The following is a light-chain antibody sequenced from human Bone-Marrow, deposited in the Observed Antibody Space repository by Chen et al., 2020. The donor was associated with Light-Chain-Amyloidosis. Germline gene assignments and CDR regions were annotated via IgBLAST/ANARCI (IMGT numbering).Light chain of an antibody. V-gene: IGLV6-57*01. J-gene: IGLJ3*02. CDR2: ADD. CDR3: QSYQGSSQGV. CDR1: SCSIATNY. Sequence: NFMLTQPHSVSESPGKTVIISCTRSSCSIATNYVQWYQQRPGSSPTTVIYADDQRPSGVPDRFSGSIDRSSNSASLTISGLKTEDEADYYCQSYQGSSQGVFGGGTKLTVL.